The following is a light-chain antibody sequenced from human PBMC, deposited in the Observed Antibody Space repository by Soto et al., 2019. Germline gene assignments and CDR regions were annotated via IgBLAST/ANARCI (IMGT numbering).Light chain of an antibody. CDR2: AAS. V-gene: IGKV1-39*01. J-gene: IGKJ1*01. CDR3: QQSYSTPRT. CDR1: QSISSY. Sequence: DTQMTQSPSSLSASVGARVTITCRASQSISSYLNWYQQKPGKAPKLLIYAASSLQSGVPSRFSGSESGRDFTLTISSLQPEDFATYYCQQSYSTPRTFGQGTKVDNK.